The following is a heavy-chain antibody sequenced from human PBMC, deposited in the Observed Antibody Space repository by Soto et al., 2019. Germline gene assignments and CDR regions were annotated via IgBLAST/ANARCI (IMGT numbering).Heavy chain of an antibody. Sequence: QVQLVESGGGVVQPGESLRLSCAASGFTFSSYLMHWVRQAPGKGLGWVAIIYPDGTTQYYGDSVKGRFIISRDNSKSTLYVQMNSLRVEDTAVYLCARDVGSSSWHALDIWGQGTMVTVSS. J-gene: IGHJ3*02. CDR3: ARDVGSSSWHALDI. CDR2: IYPDGTTQ. D-gene: IGHD6-13*01. V-gene: IGHV3-33*01. CDR1: GFTFSSYL.